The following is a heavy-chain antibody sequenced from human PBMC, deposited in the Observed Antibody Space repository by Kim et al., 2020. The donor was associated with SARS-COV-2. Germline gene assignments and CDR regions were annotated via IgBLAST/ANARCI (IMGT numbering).Heavy chain of an antibody. CDR3: AGGPDSSTWSNYDY. CDR1: GGSISSYY. CDR2: VQTSGST. V-gene: IGHV4-4*07. D-gene: IGHD6-13*01. Sequence: SQTLSLTCTVSGGSISSYYWSWIRQPAGKGLEWIGRVQTSGSTNYNPSLKSRVTISVDTSKTQFSLRLTSVTAADTAVYYCAGGPDSSTWSNYDYWGQGT. J-gene: IGHJ4*02.